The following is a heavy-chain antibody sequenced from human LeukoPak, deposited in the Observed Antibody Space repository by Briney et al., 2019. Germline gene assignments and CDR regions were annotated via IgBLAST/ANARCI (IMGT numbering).Heavy chain of an antibody. CDR3: ARGETFDY. CDR2: FDPEDGET. J-gene: IGHJ4*02. V-gene: IGHV1-24*01. CDR1: GYTLTELS. Sequence: ASVKVSCKVSGYTLTELSMHWVREAPGKGLEWMGGFDPEDGETIYAQKFQGRVTITADESTGTAYMELSSLRSEDTAVYYCARGETFDYWGQGTLVTVSS.